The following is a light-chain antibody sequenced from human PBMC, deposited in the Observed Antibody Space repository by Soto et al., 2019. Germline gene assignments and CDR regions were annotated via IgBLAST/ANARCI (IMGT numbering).Light chain of an antibody. Sequence: QSVLTQPHSVSAAPGQKVTISCSGSSSNIGNNYVSWYQQLPGTAPKLLIYENNKRPSGIPDRFSGSKSGTSATLGITGLQTGDEAVYYCGTWDSSLSAGVFGGGTKLTVL. V-gene: IGLV1-51*02. CDR2: ENN. J-gene: IGLJ3*02. CDR1: SSNIGNNY. CDR3: GTWDSSLSAGV.